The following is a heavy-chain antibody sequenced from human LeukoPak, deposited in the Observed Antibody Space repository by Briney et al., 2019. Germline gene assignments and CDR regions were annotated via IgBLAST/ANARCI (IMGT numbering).Heavy chain of an antibody. J-gene: IGHJ6*02. D-gene: IGHD6-19*01. CDR2: ISGSGGST. V-gene: IGHV3-23*01. CDR1: GFTFSNAW. Sequence: KPGGSLRLSCAASGFTFSNAWMSWVRQAPGKGLEWVPAISGSGGSTYYADSVKGRFTISRDNSKNTLYLQMNSLRAEDTAVYYCAKVLSHSSGWYGDVPPHELYGMDVWGQGTTVTVSS. CDR3: AKVLSHSSGWYGDVPPHELYGMDV.